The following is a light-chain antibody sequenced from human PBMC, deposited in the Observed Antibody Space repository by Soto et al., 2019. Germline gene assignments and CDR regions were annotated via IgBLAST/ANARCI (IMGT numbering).Light chain of an antibody. CDR2: EVS. J-gene: IGLJ2*01. Sequence: QSVLTQPASVSGSPGQSITISCTGTSNDVGSYNIVSWYQQHPGKAPKLMIYEVSKRPSGVSNRFSGSKSGNTASLTISGLQAEDESDYFCCSYASGSTWVFGGWTKVTVL. CDR3: CSYASGSTWV. V-gene: IGLV2-23*02. CDR1: SNDVGSYNI.